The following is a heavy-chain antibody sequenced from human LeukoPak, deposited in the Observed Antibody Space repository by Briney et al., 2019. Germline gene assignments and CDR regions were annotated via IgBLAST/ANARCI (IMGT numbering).Heavy chain of an antibody. J-gene: IGHJ6*02. D-gene: IGHD6-13*01. CDR1: GFSFSSYG. CDR2: ISGRGGST. CDR3: AKGSQQLIPYYYYYGMDV. V-gene: IGHV3-23*01. Sequence: GRSLRLSCAASGFSFSSYGMHWVRQAPGKGLEWVSSISGRGGSTFYADSVKGRFTISRDNSKNTLDLQMNSLRAEDTAVYYCAKGSQQLIPYYYYYGMDVWGQGTTVTVSS.